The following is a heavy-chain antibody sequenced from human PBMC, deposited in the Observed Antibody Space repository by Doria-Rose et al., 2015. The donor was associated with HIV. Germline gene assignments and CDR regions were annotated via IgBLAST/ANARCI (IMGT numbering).Heavy chain of an antibody. CDR2: IFSDDER. CDR3: ARIKSSRWYHKYYFDF. D-gene: IGHD6-13*01. Sequence: QVTLKGSGPVLVKPTKTLTLTCTVSGVSLSSPGMGVSWIRQPPGKALEWLANIFSDDERSYKTSLKSRLTISRGTSKSQVVLTMTDMDPVDTATYYCARIKSSRWYHKYYFDFWGQGTLVIVSA. CDR1: GVSLSSPGMG. J-gene: IGHJ4*02. V-gene: IGHV2-26*01.